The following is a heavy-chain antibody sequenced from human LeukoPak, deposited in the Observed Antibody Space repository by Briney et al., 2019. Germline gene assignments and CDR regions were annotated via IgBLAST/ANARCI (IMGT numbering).Heavy chain of an antibody. CDR2: ISAYNGNT. V-gene: IGHV1-18*01. J-gene: IGHJ4*02. Sequence: ASVKVSCKASGYTFTIYGISWVRQAPGQGLEWMGWISAYNGNTNYAKNLQGRVTMTTDTSTSTAYMELRSLRSDDTAVYYCARVPGYSSGWYGPDFDYWGQGTLVTVSS. D-gene: IGHD6-19*01. CDR1: GYTFTIYG. CDR3: ARVPGYSSGWYGPDFDY.